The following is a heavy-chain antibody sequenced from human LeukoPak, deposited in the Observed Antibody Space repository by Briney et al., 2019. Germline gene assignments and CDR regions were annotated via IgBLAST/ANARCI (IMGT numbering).Heavy chain of an antibody. CDR2: IYYSGSP. V-gene: IGHV4-59*12. CDR1: GGSISSYY. Sequence: SETLSLTCTVSGGSISSYYWSWIRQPPGKGLEWIGSIYYSGSPYYNPSLKGRVTISVDTSKNQFSLKLSSVTAADTAVYYCASRTLSSSWSYYGMDVWGQGTTVTVSS. CDR3: ASRTLSSSWSYYGMDV. J-gene: IGHJ6*02. D-gene: IGHD6-13*01.